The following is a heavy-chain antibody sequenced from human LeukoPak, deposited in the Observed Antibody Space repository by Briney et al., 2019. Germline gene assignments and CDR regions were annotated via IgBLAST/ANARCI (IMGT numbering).Heavy chain of an antibody. CDR2: FKIKADGGTT. CDR3: PGETGVRGGGEFDY. J-gene: IGHJ4*02. V-gene: IGHV3-15*01. Sequence: GGSLRLSCAASVTFSNAWMNWVRQAPGKGLEWVGHFKIKADGGTTDYAAPVKDRFTISRDDSQNTLYLQMNSLKTEDTAVYYWPGETGVRGGGEFDYWGQGTLVTVSS. D-gene: IGHD3-10*01. CDR1: VTFSNAW.